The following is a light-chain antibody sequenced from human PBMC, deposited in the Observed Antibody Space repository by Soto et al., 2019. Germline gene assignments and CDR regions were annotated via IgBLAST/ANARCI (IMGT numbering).Light chain of an antibody. V-gene: IGLV2-14*01. Sequence: QSALTQPASVSGSPGQSITVSCTGTNTDVVGYNYVSWYQHRPGKAPRLMIYEVRNRLSGVSNRFSGSKSGNTASLTISGLQSEDEADYYCTSYTPTGALVCGSGTTLTVL. J-gene: IGLJ6*01. CDR2: EVR. CDR3: TSYTPTGALV. CDR1: NTDVVGYNY.